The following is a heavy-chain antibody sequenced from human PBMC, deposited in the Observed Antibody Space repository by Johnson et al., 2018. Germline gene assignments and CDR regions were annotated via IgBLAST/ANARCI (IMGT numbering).Heavy chain of an antibody. J-gene: IGHJ1*01. D-gene: IGHD3-22*01. V-gene: IGHV3-9*01. CDR1: GFRFDDYA. CDR2: ISWNSGSI. CDR3: AKDYDSSGYASQE. Sequence: VQLVQSGGGLAQXGRSLRLSCTASGFRFDDYAMHWVRQAPGKGLEWVSGISWNSGSIGYADSVKGRFSISRDSAKNSLYLQMNSLRPEDTALYYCAKDYDSSGYASQEWGQGTLVIVSS.